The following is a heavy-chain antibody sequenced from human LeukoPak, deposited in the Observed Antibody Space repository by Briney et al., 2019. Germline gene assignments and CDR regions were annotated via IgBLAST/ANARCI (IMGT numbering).Heavy chain of an antibody. CDR1: GYTFTSYD. D-gene: IGHD3-22*01. Sequence: ASVKVSCKASGYTFTSYDINWVRQATGQGLEWMGWMNPNSGNTGYAQKFQGRVTMTRNTSISTAYMELNSLRAEDTAVYYCARAGVITTGDWGQGTLVTVSS. J-gene: IGHJ4*02. CDR3: ARAGVITTGD. V-gene: IGHV1-8*01. CDR2: MNPNSGNT.